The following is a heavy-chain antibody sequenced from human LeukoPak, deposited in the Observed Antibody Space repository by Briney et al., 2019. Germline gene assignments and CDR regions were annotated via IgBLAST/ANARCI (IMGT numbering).Heavy chain of an antibody. V-gene: IGHV3-53*01. CDR2: IHSGGST. J-gene: IGHJ4*02. Sequence: GGSLRLSCAASGFTVSSNHMSWVRQAPGKGLEWVSVIHSGGSTYYADSVKGRFTMSRDNSKNTLSLQMNSLRVEDTAAYYCARSGFSNMGCWGQGTLVTVSS. CDR3: ARSGFSNMGC. CDR1: GFTVSSNH. D-gene: IGHD2/OR15-2a*01.